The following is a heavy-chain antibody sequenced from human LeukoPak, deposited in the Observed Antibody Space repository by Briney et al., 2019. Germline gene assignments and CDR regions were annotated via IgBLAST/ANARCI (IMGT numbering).Heavy chain of an antibody. D-gene: IGHD6-13*01. CDR1: GFTFSNYG. CDR2: ISYDGSNK. J-gene: IGHJ6*03. CDR3: AKSEAAVDYYYYSMDV. Sequence: GGSLRLSCAASGFTFSNYGMHWVREAPGKGLEWGAIISYDGSNKYYADSVKDRFTISRDNSKNTLYLQMNSLRAEDTAVYYCAKSEAAVDYYYYSMDVWGKGTTVTVSS. V-gene: IGHV3-30*18.